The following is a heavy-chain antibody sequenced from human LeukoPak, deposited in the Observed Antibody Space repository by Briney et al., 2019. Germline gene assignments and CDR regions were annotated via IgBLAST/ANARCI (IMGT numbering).Heavy chain of an antibody. V-gene: IGHV4-59*01. CDR3: ASVDYVWGSFY. CDR2: IYYSGST. J-gene: IGHJ4*02. D-gene: IGHD3-16*01. Sequence: PSETLSLTCTVSGGSISSYYWSWIRQPPGKGLEWIGYIYYSGSTNYNPFLKSRVTISVDTSKNQFSLKLSFVTAADTAVYYCASVDYVWGSFYWGQGTLVTVSS. CDR1: GGSISSYY.